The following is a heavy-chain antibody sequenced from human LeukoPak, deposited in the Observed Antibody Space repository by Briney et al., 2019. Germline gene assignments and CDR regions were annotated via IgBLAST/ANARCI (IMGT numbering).Heavy chain of an antibody. CDR1: GYSISSGYY. V-gene: IGHV4-38-2*02. CDR2: SSDSGGT. Sequence: SETLSLTCTVSGYSISSGYYWGWIRQSPGKGLEWIGESSDSGGTKFNPSLKSRVTISADTSKNQFSLKLSSVTAADTAVYYCARADTAMAFDYWGQGTLVTVSS. J-gene: IGHJ4*02. CDR3: ARADTAMAFDY. D-gene: IGHD5-18*01.